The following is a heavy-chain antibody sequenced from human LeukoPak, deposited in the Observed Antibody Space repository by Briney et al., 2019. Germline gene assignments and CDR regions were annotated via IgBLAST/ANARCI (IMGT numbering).Heavy chain of an antibody. Sequence: ASVKVSCKASGYSFSTCDINWVRQAAGQGLEWMGWMNPNSGNTGYAQKFQGRVTMTRSTSVSTAYMELSSLRSEDTAVYYCARGSTVDTVATPLKYWGQGTLVTVSS. CDR1: GYSFSTCD. CDR3: ARGSTVDTVATPLKY. J-gene: IGHJ4*02. V-gene: IGHV1-8*01. D-gene: IGHD5-12*01. CDR2: MNPNSGNT.